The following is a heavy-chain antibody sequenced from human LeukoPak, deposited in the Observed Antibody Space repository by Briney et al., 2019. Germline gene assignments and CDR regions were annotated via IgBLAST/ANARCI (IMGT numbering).Heavy chain of an antibody. D-gene: IGHD3-10*01. V-gene: IGHV4-38-2*02. J-gene: IGHJ4*02. CDR2: IYHSGST. CDR3: ARAGGYYGSGSFLDY. CDR1: RYDINSVYY. Sequence: TPSETLSLTCTVSRYDINSVYYWGWIRQPPGKGLEWIGSIYHSGSTYYNASLKSRVTISMDTSRSKFSLNLNSVTAADTAVYYCARAGGYYGSGSFLDYWGQGLLVTVSS.